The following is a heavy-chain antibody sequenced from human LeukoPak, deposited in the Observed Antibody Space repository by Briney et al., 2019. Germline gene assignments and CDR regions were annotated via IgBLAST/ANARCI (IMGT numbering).Heavy chain of an antibody. J-gene: IGHJ4*02. CDR1: GFILSTTY. V-gene: IGHV3-53*01. CDR3: AREVVSRGGGSLDY. D-gene: IGHD2-15*01. CDR2: IHNDGST. Sequence: PVGSLRLSCAASGFILSTTYMTWVRQAPGKGLGWVSVIHNDGSTYYADSVKGRFTVSRDNSKNMLFLRMNSLRVEDTAVYFCAREVVSRGGGSLDYWGQGSLVTVSS.